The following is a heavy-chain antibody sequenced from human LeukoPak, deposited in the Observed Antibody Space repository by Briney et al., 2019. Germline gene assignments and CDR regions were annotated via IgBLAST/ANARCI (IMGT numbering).Heavy chain of an antibody. CDR2: ISTTGSSI. Sequence: PGGSLRLSCAASGFTFSSYEMNWVRQAPGKGLEWVSYISTTGSSIYYADSVKGRFTISRDNVKNLLYLQMNSLRAEDTAVYYCARAVGGSYWLPNYYYYMDVWGKGTTVTISS. D-gene: IGHD1-26*01. CDR1: GFTFSSYE. CDR3: ARAVGGSYWLPNYYYYMDV. V-gene: IGHV3-48*03. J-gene: IGHJ6*03.